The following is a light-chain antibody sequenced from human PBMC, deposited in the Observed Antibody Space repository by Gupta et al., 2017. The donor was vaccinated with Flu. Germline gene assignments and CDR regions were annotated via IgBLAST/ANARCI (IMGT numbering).Light chain of an antibody. J-gene: IGLJ3*02. CDR2: EGS. V-gene: IGLV2-23*01. CDR3: SSYAGTSICVV. Sequence: QPALPQPASVSGSPGQPLTISCTGNSSDVGSYNLVSWYQHHPGKAPKLMIYEGSKRPSGVSNRFSGSKSGNTASLTISGLQAEDEADYYCSSYAGTSICVVFGGGTKLTVL. CDR1: SSDVGSYNL.